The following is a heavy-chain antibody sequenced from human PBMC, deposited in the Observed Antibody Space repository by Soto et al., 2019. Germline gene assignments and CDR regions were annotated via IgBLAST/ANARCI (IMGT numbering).Heavy chain of an antibody. CDR3: ARNRGYQLLYAFDY. J-gene: IGHJ4*02. CDR2: ISYDGSNK. D-gene: IGHD2-2*02. V-gene: IGHV3-30*04. CDR1: GFTFSSYA. Sequence: GSLRLSCAASGFTFSSYAMHWVRQAPGKGLEWVAVISYDGSNKYYADSVKGRFTISRDNSKNTLYLQMNSLRAEDTAVYYCARNRGYQLLYAFDYWGQGTLVTVSS.